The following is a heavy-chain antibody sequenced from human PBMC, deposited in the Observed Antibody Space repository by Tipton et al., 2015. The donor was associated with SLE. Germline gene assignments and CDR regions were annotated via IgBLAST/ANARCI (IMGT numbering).Heavy chain of an antibody. CDR1: GGSFSGYY. V-gene: IGHV4-34*01. J-gene: IGHJ3*02. CDR2: INHSGST. D-gene: IGHD6-13*01. Sequence: TLSLTCAVYGGSFSGYYWSWIRQPPGKGLEWIGEINHSGSTNHNPSLKSRVTISVDTSKNQFSLKLSSVTAADTAVYYCARSVATAGDAFDIWGQGTMVTVSS. CDR3: ARSVATAGDAFDI.